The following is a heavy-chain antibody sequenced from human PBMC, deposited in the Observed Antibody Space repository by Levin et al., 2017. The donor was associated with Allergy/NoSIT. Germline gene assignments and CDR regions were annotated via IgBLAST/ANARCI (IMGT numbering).Heavy chain of an antibody. CDR3: SRPMAVAYMHFDP. J-gene: IGHJ5*02. CDR2: IRSEAHGGSS. V-gene: IGHV3-49*03. D-gene: IGHD5-24*01. CDR1: GFNFADYA. Sequence: GESLKISCSASGFNFADYATSWFRQPPGKGLEWVGFIRSEAHGGSSEFAASVKGSFTISRDESKSIVYLQMNSLKTADTDVYYCSRPMAVAYMHFDPWGQGALVTVSS.